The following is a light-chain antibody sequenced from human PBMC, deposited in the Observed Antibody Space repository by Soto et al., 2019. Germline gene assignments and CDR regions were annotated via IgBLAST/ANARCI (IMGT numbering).Light chain of an antibody. Sequence: QSALTQPRSVSGSPGQSVTISCTGTSNDVGDYDYVSWYQQYPGKAPKLIIYDVNKRPSGVPDRFSGSKSGNTASLTISALPAEDEADYYCCSYAGGYTFVFGTGTKVTVL. V-gene: IGLV2-11*01. CDR1: SNDVGDYDY. J-gene: IGLJ1*01. CDR2: DVN. CDR3: CSYAGGYTFV.